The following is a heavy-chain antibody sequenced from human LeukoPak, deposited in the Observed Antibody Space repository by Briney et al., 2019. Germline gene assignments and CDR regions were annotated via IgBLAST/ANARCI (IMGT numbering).Heavy chain of an antibody. D-gene: IGHD6-13*01. CDR2: INHSGST. CDR1: GGSFSGYY. Sequence: SETLSLTCAVYGGSFSGYYWSWIRQPPGKGLEWIGEINHSGSTNYNPSLKSRVTISVDTSKNQFSLKLSSVTAADTAVYYCARGMGIAAAGTGGWFDPWGQGTLVTVSS. J-gene: IGHJ5*02. V-gene: IGHV4-34*01. CDR3: ARGMGIAAAGTGGWFDP.